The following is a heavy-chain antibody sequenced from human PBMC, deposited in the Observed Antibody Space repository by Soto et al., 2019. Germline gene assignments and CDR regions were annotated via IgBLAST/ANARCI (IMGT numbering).Heavy chain of an antibody. CDR3: ARGEAAADWFDP. J-gene: IGHJ5*02. CDR2: INHSGST. D-gene: IGHD6-13*01. CDR1: GTSISGYY. Sequence: SETLSLTCTVSGTSISGYYWSWIRQPPGKGLEWIGEINHSGSTNYNPSLKSRVTISVDTSKNQFSLKLSSVTAADTAVYYCARGEAAADWFDPWGQGTLVTVSS. V-gene: IGHV4-34*01.